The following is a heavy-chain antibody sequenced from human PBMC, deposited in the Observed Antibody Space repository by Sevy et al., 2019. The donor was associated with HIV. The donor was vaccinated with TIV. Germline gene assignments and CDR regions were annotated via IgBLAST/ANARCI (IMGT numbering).Heavy chain of an antibody. D-gene: IGHD3-3*01. V-gene: IGHV1-69*13. Sequence: ASVKVSCKASGGTFSSYAISWVRQAPGQGLEWMGGIIPIFGTANYAQKFQGRVTITADESTSTAYMELRSLRSEDTAVYYCARDTDKYDFWSGYEAIYGMDVWGQGTTVTVSS. CDR1: GGTFSSYA. CDR3: ARDTDKYDFWSGYEAIYGMDV. J-gene: IGHJ6*02. CDR2: IIPIFGTA.